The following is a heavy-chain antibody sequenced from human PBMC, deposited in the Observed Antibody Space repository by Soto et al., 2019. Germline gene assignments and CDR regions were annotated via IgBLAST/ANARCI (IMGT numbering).Heavy chain of an antibody. D-gene: IGHD7-27*01. J-gene: IGHJ4*02. Sequence: EVQLVESGGGLVKPGGSLRLSCAASGFTFSSYTMNWVRKAPGKGLEWVSSISFSSTNIHYADSLKGRFTISRDNAKNSLYLQMNSLRAEDTAVYYCARGAGDLPYWGQGTLVTVSS. CDR3: ARGAGDLPY. CDR2: ISFSSTNI. V-gene: IGHV3-21*01. CDR1: GFTFSSYT.